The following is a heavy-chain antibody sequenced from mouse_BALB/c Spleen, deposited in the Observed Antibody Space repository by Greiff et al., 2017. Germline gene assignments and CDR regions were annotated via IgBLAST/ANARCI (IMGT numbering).Heavy chain of an antibody. CDR3: ASGEVRAWFAY. Sequence: QVQLQQSGPQLVRPGASVKISCKASGYSFTSYWMHWVKQRPGQGLEWIGMIDPSDSETRLNQKFKDKATLTVDKSSSTAYMQLSSPTSEDSAVYYCASGEVRAWFAYWGQGTLVTVSA. D-gene: IGHD2-14*01. CDR2: IDPSDSET. CDR1: GYSFTSYW. J-gene: IGHJ3*01. V-gene: IGHV1S126*01.